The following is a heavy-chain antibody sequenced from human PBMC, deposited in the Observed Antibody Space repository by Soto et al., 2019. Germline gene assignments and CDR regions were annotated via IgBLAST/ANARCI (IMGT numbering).Heavy chain of an antibody. Sequence: GASVKVSCKASGGTFSSYAISWVRQAPGQGLEWMGGIIPIFGTANYAQKFQGRVTITADESTSTAYMELSSLRSEDTAVYYCASEPTGTSLYNWFDPWGQGTLVTV. CDR3: ASEPTGTSLYNWFDP. J-gene: IGHJ5*02. CDR1: GGTFSSYA. V-gene: IGHV1-69*13. CDR2: IIPIFGTA. D-gene: IGHD1-7*01.